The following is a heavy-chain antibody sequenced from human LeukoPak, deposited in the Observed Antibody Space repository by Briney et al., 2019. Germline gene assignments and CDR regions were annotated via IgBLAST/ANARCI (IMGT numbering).Heavy chain of an antibody. Sequence: SETQSLTCTVSGGSISSYYWSWVRQPAGKGLEWIGRIYTSGSTNYNPSLKSRVTMSVDTSKNQFSLKLSSVTAADTAVYYCARVSLVRGRGYYYYMDVWGKGTTVTISS. J-gene: IGHJ6*03. D-gene: IGHD3-10*01. CDR1: GGSISSYY. V-gene: IGHV4-4*07. CDR3: ARVSLVRGRGYYYYMDV. CDR2: IYTSGST.